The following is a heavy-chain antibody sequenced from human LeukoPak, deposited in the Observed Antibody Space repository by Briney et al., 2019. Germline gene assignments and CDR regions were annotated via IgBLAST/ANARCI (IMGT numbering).Heavy chain of an antibody. D-gene: IGHD3-22*01. V-gene: IGHV4-4*07. J-gene: IGHJ4*02. Sequence: PSETLSLTCTVSGGSISSYYWSWIRQPAGKGLEWIGRIYTSGSTNYNPSLKSRVTMSVDTSKNQLSLKLSSVTAAHTAVYYCARGPGYDSSGYYYYFDYWGQGTLVTVSS. CDR1: GGSISSYY. CDR3: ARGPGYDSSGYYYYFDY. CDR2: IYTSGST.